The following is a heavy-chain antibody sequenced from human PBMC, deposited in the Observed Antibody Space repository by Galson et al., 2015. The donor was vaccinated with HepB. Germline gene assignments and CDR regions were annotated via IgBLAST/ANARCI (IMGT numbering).Heavy chain of an antibody. D-gene: IGHD3-3*01. CDR3: AHATLFGVISWFDP. V-gene: IGHV2-5*02. J-gene: IGHJ5*02. CDR1: GFSLSTSGVG. CDR2: IYWDDDK. Sequence: ALVKPTQTLTLTCTFSGFSLSTSGVGVGWIRQPPGKALEWLALIYWDDDKRYSPSLKSRLTLTKDTSKNQVVLTLTNMDPVDTGTYYCAHATLFGVISWFDPWGQGTLVTVSS.